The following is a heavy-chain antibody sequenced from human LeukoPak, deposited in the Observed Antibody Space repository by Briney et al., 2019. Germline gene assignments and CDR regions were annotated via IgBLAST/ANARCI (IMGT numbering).Heavy chain of an antibody. J-gene: IGHJ4*02. CDR1: GFTFNAYG. CDR2: NTGSGLNT. D-gene: IGHD6-6*01. Sequence: GGSLRLSCAASGFTFNAYGMPWVRQAPGKGLEWVSSNTGSGLNTHYADSVKGRFTISRDNPRHTLYLQMNTLRVEDTAVYYCAKGLRILVWGQGTLVSVSS. CDR3: AKGLRILV. V-gene: IGHV3-23*01.